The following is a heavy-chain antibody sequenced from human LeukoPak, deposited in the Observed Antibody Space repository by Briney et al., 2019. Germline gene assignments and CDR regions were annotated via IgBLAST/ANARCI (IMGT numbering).Heavy chain of an antibody. CDR1: GFTFSSYA. Sequence: GGSLRLSCAASGFTFSSYAMSWVRQAPGKGLEWVSSISGSGNRTYYADSVKGRFTISRDNSKNTLYLQMNSLRAEDTAVYYCAKGSERGNSVYPAWGQGTLVTVSS. V-gene: IGHV3-23*01. D-gene: IGHD4-23*01. CDR3: AKGSERGNSVYPA. CDR2: ISGSGNRT. J-gene: IGHJ5*02.